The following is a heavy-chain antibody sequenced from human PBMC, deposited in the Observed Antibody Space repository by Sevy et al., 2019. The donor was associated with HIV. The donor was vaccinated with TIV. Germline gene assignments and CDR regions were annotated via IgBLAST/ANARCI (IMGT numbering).Heavy chain of an antibody. CDR1: GGSISSYY. CDR3: ARGVGYSSGWPFDY. J-gene: IGHJ4*02. D-gene: IGHD6-19*01. V-gene: IGHV4-4*07. CDR2: IHTSGST. Sequence: SETLSLTCTVSGGSISSYYWSWIRPAAGKGLEWIGRIHTSGSTNYNPSPKSRVTMSVDTSKNQFSLKLGSVTAADTAVYYCARGVGYSSGWPFDYWGQGTLVTVSS.